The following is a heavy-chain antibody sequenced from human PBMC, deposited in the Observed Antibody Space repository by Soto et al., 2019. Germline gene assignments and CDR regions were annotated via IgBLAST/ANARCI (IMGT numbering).Heavy chain of an antibody. J-gene: IGHJ3*02. V-gene: IGHV3-23*01. Sequence: GESLKISCAASGFTFSSYAMSWVRQAPGKGLEWVSAISGSGGSTYYADSVKGRFTISRDNSKNTLYLQMNSLRAEDTAVYYCAKRGITMVRGVINHAFDIWGQGTMVTVSS. CDR1: GFTFSSYA. CDR3: AKRGITMVRGVINHAFDI. D-gene: IGHD3-10*01. CDR2: ISGSGGST.